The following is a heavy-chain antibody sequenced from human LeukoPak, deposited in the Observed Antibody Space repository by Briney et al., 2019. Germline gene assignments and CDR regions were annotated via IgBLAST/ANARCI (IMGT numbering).Heavy chain of an antibody. D-gene: IGHD2-2*01. CDR1: GFTFSSYA. CDR2: ISYDGSNK. V-gene: IGHV3-30-3*01. CDR3: ARDAPVVKLGYCRSTSCYGGWFDP. Sequence: PGGSLRLSCAASGFTFSSYAMHWVRQAPGKGLEWVAVISYDGSNKYYADSVKGRFTISRDNSKNTLYLQMNSLRAEDTAVYYCARDAPVVKLGYCRSTSCYGGWFDPWGQGTLVTVSS. J-gene: IGHJ5*02.